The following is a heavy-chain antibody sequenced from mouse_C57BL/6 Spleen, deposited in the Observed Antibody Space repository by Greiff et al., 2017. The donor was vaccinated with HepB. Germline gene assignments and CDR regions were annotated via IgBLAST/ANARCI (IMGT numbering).Heavy chain of an antibody. CDR3: AMYYYGSSSYAMDY. CDR2: IWRGGST. CDR1: GFSLTSYG. J-gene: IGHJ4*01. D-gene: IGHD1-1*01. V-gene: IGHV2-5*01. Sequence: QVQLQQSGPGLVQPSQSLSITCTVSGFSLTSYGVHWVRQSPGKGLEWLGVIWRGGSTDYNAAFMSRLSITKDNSKSQVFFKMNSLQADDTAIYYCAMYYYGSSSYAMDYWGQGTSVTVSS.